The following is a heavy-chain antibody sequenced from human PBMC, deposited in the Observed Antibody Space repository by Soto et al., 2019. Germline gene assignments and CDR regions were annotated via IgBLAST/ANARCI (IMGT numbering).Heavy chain of an antibody. CDR1: GDSFTGYY. V-gene: IGHV1-2*02. J-gene: IGHJ6*03. CDR2: INPNSGDT. Sequence: DSVWVSCKTSGDSFTGYYRNWVRPAPGQGLECMGWINPNSGDTNYAQKFQGRVTMTRDTSISTAHMELSRLTSDDTAVYYCAGISFGDFCSGWQLHYYYTLGVWG. D-gene: IGHD3-3*01. CDR3: AGISFGDFCSGWQLHYYYTLGV.